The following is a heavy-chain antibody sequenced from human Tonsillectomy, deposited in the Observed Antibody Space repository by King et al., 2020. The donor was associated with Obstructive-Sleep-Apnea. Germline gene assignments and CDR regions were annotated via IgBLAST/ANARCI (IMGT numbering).Heavy chain of an antibody. CDR2: IFSSDEK. CDR3: ARIRYFDRLSTDY. D-gene: IGHD3-9*01. Sequence: TLKESGPVLVRPTETLTLTCTVSGFSLSNARMGVSWIRQPPGKALEWLAHIFSSDEKSYNTPLKSRLTISEDTSKSKVVLTMTSMDPVDTATYYCARIRYFDRLSTDYWGQGTLVTVSS. J-gene: IGHJ4*02. V-gene: IGHV2-26*01. CDR1: GFSLSNARMG.